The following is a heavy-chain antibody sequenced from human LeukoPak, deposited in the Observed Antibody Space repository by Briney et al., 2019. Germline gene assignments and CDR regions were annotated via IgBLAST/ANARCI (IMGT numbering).Heavy chain of an antibody. Sequence: SETLSLTCTVSGGSISSSSYYWGWIRQPPGKGLEWIGSIYYSGSTYYNPSLKSRVTISVDTSKNQLSLKLSSVTAADTAVYYCARHIVVVPAAYFDYWGQGTLVTVSS. D-gene: IGHD2-2*01. V-gene: IGHV4-39*01. CDR2: IYYSGST. CDR3: ARHIVVVPAAYFDY. J-gene: IGHJ4*02. CDR1: GGSISSSSYY.